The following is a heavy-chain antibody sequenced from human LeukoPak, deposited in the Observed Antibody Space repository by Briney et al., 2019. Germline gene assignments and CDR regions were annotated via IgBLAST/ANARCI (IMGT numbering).Heavy chain of an antibody. V-gene: IGHV4-34*01. CDR2: INHSGST. D-gene: IGHD6-6*01. CDR1: GGSISSYY. Sequence: SETLSLTCTVSGGSISSYYWSWIRQPPGKGLEWIGEINHSGSTNYNPSLKSRVTISVDTSKNQFSLKLSSVTAADTAVYYCATRLYSSSSGIYWGQGTLVTVSS. CDR3: ATRLYSSSSGIY. J-gene: IGHJ4*02.